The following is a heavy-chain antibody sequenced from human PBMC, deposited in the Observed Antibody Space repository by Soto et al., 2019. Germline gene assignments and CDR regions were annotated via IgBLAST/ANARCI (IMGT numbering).Heavy chain of an antibody. Sequence: ASVKVSCKASGYAFTSYYMHWVRQAPGQGLEWMGIINPSGGSTSYAQKFQGRVTMTRDTSTSTVYMELSSLRSEDTAVYYCAREGTDAAFDIWGQGTMVTVSS. J-gene: IGHJ3*02. CDR3: AREGTDAAFDI. V-gene: IGHV1-46*01. CDR1: GYAFTSYY. CDR2: INPSGGST.